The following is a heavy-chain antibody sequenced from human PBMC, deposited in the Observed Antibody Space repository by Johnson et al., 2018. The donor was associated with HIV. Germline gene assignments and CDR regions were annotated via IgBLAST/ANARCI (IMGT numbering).Heavy chain of an antibody. V-gene: IGHV3-NL1*01. CDR3: AKDSDFKWELSPTGAFDI. CDR1: GFTFSSYG. Sequence: VLLVESGGGVVQPGRSLRLSCAASGFTFSSYGMHWVRQAPGKGLEWVSLIYSGGSTYYADAVKGRFTISRDNSKNTLYLQMNSLRAEDTAVYYCAKDSDFKWELSPTGAFDIWGQGTMVTVSS. J-gene: IGHJ3*02. D-gene: IGHD1-26*01. CDR2: IYSGGST.